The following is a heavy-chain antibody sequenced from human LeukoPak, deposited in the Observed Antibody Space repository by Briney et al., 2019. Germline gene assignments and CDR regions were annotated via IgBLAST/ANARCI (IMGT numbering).Heavy chain of an antibody. CDR1: DYTFTNYG. CDR2: ISAYNGKT. V-gene: IGHV1-18*01. Sequence: ASVKVSCKASDYTFTNYGISWVRQAPGQGLEWMGWISAYNGKTYYAQNFQGRVTVSTDTSTSTAYMDLRSLRSDDTAVYYCARTNLDCKNGVCYDYWGQGTPVTVSS. J-gene: IGHJ4*02. D-gene: IGHD2-8*01. CDR3: ARTNLDCKNGVCYDY.